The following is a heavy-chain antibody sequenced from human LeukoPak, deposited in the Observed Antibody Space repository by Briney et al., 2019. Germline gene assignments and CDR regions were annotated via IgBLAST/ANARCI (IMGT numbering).Heavy chain of an antibody. CDR1: GYTFTSYG. V-gene: IGHV1-18*01. Sequence: VASVKVSCKASGYTFTSYGISWVRQAPGQGLEWMGWISAYNGNTNYAQKLQGRVTMTTDTSTSTAYMELRSLRSDDTAVYYCARVLGGGSRSFWFDPWGQGTLVTVSS. CDR3: ARVLGGGSRSFWFDP. CDR2: ISAYNGNT. J-gene: IGHJ5*02. D-gene: IGHD2-15*01.